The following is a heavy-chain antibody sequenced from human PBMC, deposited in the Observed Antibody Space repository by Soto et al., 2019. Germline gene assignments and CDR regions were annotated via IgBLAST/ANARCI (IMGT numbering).Heavy chain of an antibody. CDR1: EFTDRGDR. CDR2: ISGSGGST. D-gene: IGHD3-22*01. V-gene: IGHV3-23*01. Sequence: PGGCQRLCFAESEFTDRGDRLTWVRQAPGKGLEWVSVISGSGGSTYFADSVKGRFTISRDNSKNTLYLQMSSLRAEDTALYYCAKEYHSSGYYPAYWGQGTLVTVSS. J-gene: IGHJ4*02. CDR3: AKEYHSSGYYPAY.